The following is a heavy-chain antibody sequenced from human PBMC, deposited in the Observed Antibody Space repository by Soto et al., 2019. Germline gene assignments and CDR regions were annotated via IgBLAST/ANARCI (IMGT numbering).Heavy chain of an antibody. V-gene: IGHV3-23*01. CDR1: GFTFSSYA. CDR3: AKDLVSVDSYYFDY. J-gene: IGHJ4*02. Sequence: GGSLRLSCAASGFTFSSYAMTWVRQAPGKGLEWVSAISGSGGSTYYADFVNGRFTISRDNSKNTLYLQMNSLRAEDTAVYYCAKDLVSVDSYYFDYWGQGTLVTVSS. D-gene: IGHD2-2*01. CDR2: ISGSGGST.